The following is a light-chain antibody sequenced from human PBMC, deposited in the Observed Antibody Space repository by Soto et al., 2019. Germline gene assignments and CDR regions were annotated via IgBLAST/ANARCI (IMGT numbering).Light chain of an antibody. Sequence: EIVLTQSPATLSLSPGERATLSCRASQSVSSYLAWYQQKPGQAPRLPIYDASNRATGIPARFSGSGSGTDFTLTISSLEPEDFAVYYCQQRSNYPLTFGGGTTVEIK. CDR3: QQRSNYPLT. J-gene: IGKJ4*01. V-gene: IGKV3-11*01. CDR1: QSVSSY. CDR2: DAS.